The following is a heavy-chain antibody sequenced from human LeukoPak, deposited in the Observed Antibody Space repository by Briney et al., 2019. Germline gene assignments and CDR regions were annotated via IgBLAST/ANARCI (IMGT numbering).Heavy chain of an antibody. J-gene: IGHJ4*02. CDR3: ARDRRRYYDSSGYYTSVRYFDY. V-gene: IGHV3-11*04. D-gene: IGHD3-22*01. Sequence: GGSLRLSCAASGFTFSDYYMSWIRQAPGKGLEWVSYISSSGSTIYYADSVKGRFTISRDNAKNSLYLQMNSLRAEDTAVYYCARDRRRYYDSSGYYTSVRYFDYWGQGTLVTVSS. CDR2: ISSSGSTI. CDR1: GFTFSDYY.